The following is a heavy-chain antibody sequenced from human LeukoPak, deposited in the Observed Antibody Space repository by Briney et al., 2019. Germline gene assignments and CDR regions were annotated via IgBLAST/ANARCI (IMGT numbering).Heavy chain of an antibody. Sequence: GGSLRLSCAASGFTFSSYAMHWVRQAPGKGLEWVAVISYDGSNKYYADSVKGRFTISRDNSKNTLYLQMNSLRAEDTAVYYCARVVRAHATPYYFDYWGQGTLVTVSS. CDR2: ISYDGSNK. D-gene: IGHD3-10*01. CDR3: ARVVRAHATPYYFDY. J-gene: IGHJ4*02. V-gene: IGHV3-30-3*01. CDR1: GFTFSSYA.